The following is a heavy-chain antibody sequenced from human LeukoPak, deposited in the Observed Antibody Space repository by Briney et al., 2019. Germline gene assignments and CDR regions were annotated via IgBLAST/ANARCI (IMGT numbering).Heavy chain of an antibody. CDR3: ASGMYFFDY. J-gene: IGHJ4*02. V-gene: IGHV4-31*03. CDR1: GGSIRSGAYY. D-gene: IGHD1-26*01. Sequence: KTSETLSLTCIVSGGSIRSGAYYWSWIRQHPGKGLEWIGYIYDSGSTNYNPSLKSRVTISVDTSKNHFSLKLSSVTAADTAVYYCASGMYFFDYWGQGTLVTVSS. CDR2: IYDSGST.